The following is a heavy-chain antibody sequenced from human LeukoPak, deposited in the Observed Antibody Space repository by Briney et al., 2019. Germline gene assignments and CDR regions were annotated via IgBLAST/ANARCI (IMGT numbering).Heavy chain of an antibody. CDR1: GGTFSSYA. CDR2: IIPIFGTA. CDR3: ARVLTLWFGELRGANWFDP. D-gene: IGHD3-10*01. Sequence: SVKVSCKASGGTFSSYAISWVRQAPGQGLEWMGGIIPIFGTANYAQKLQGRVTMTTDTSTSTAYMELRSLRSDDTAVYYCARVLTLWFGELRGANWFDPWGQGTLVTVSS. V-gene: IGHV1-69*05. J-gene: IGHJ5*02.